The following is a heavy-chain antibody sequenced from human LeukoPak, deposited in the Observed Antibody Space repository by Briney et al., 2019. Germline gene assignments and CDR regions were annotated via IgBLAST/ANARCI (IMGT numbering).Heavy chain of an antibody. J-gene: IGHJ5*02. V-gene: IGHV3-15*01. CDR2: VKSEIDGGTE. CDR3: TTDLAGYNWNSDWFGP. Sequence: PGGSLRLSCAASGFTFSDAWMNWVRQAPGKGLEWVGRVKSEIDGGTEDYPTPVKGRISISRDDGQKTMYLEMDNLKIEDTAMYYCTTDLAGYNWNSDWFGPWGQGTLVIVSS. D-gene: IGHD1-20*01. CDR1: GFTFSDAW.